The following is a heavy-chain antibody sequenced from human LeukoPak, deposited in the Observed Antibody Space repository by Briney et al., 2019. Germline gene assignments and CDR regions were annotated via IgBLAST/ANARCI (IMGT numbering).Heavy chain of an antibody. V-gene: IGHV3-23*01. Sequence: PGGSLRLSCAASGFTFSSYAMSWVRQAPGKGLEWVSGISGSGGSTYYADSVKGRFTIFRVNAKNTLYLQMNSLRAEDTAVYNCAKEDGYNYREYFYYWGQGTLVTVSS. CDR1: GFTFSSYA. D-gene: IGHD5-12*01. CDR3: AKEDGYNYREYFYY. J-gene: IGHJ4*02. CDR2: ISGSGGST.